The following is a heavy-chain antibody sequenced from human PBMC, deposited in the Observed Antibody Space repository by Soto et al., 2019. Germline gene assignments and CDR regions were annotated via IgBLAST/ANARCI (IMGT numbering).Heavy chain of an antibody. CDR3: ARVWGGAFDI. J-gene: IGHJ3*02. D-gene: IGHD3-10*01. CDR1: GGSISSGGYY. CDR2: IYYSGST. Sequence: SETLSLTCTVSGGSISSGGYYWSWIRQHPGKGLEWIGYIYYSGSTSYNPSLKSRLTISVDTSKNQFSLKLSSVTAADTAVYYCARVWGGAFDIWGQGTMVTVS. V-gene: IGHV4-31*03.